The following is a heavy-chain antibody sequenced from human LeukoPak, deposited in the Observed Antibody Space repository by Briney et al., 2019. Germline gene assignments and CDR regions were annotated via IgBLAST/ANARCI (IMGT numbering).Heavy chain of an antibody. V-gene: IGHV1-18*01. CDR1: GYTFTSYG. CDR2: ISAYNGNT. CDR3: ARDLPGYSGWYFYYYYYMDV. D-gene: IGHD6-19*01. Sequence: GASVKVSCKASGYTFTSYGISWVRQAPGQGLEWMGWISAYNGNTNYAQKLQGRVTMTTDTSTSTAYMELRSLRSDDTAVYYCARDLPGYSGWYFYYYYYMDVWGKGTTVTVSS. J-gene: IGHJ6*03.